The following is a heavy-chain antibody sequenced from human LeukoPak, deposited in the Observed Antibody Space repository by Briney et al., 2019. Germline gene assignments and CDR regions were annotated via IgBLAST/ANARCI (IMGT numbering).Heavy chain of an antibody. Sequence: ASVKVSCKASGYTFTSYGISCVRQAPGQGLEWMGLISAYNGNTNYAQKLQGRVTMTTDTSTSTAYMELRSLRSDDTAVYYCAGVELERYYYYGMDVWGQGTTVTVSS. CDR3: AGVELERYYYYGMDV. D-gene: IGHD1-1*01. CDR1: GYTFTSYG. J-gene: IGHJ6*02. V-gene: IGHV1-18*01. CDR2: ISAYNGNT.